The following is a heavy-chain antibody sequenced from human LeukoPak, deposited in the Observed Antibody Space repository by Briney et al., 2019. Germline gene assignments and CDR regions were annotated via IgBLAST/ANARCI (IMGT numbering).Heavy chain of an antibody. Sequence: GGSLRLSCAASGFTFSSYWMHWVRQAPGKGLVWVSRINSDGSSTNYADSVKGRFTFSRDNAKNTLYLQMNSLRAEDTAVYYCARGLPYFDWSLDYWGQGTLVTVSS. CDR2: INSDGSST. CDR1: GFTFSSYW. CDR3: ARGLPYFDWSLDY. D-gene: IGHD3-9*01. J-gene: IGHJ4*02. V-gene: IGHV3-74*01.